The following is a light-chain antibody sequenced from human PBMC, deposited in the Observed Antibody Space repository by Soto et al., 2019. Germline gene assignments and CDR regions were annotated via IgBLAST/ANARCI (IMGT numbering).Light chain of an antibody. CDR1: TGAVTSGHY. CDR3: LVIYFAVGEV. CDR2: DTN. Sequence: QAVVTQEPSLTVSPGGTVTLTCGSSTGAVTSGHYPHWFQQKPGQAPRTLIYDTNIKHPWTPARFSGSLLGGKAALTLSGAQPEDEADYYCLVIYFAVGEVFGTGTKVTVL. J-gene: IGLJ1*01. V-gene: IGLV7-46*01.